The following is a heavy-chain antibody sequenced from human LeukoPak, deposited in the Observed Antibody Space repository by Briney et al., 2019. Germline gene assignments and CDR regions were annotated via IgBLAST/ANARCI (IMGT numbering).Heavy chain of an antibody. Sequence: GGSLRLSCAASGFTFDDYGMSWARQAPGKGLEWVSGINWNGGSTGYADSVKGRFTISRDSAKNPLYLQMNSLRTEDTALYYCAKAGMGATLYYGMDVWGQGTTVTVSS. D-gene: IGHD1-26*01. CDR3: AKAGMGATLYYGMDV. V-gene: IGHV3-20*04. J-gene: IGHJ6*02. CDR2: INWNGGST. CDR1: GFTFDDYG.